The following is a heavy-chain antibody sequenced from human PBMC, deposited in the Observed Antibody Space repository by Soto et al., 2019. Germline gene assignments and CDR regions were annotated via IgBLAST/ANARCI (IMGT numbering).Heavy chain of an antibody. CDR1: GGSISSGGYY. CDR2: IYYSGST. Sequence: PSETLSLTCTVSGGSISSGGYYWSWILQHPGKGLEWIGYIYYSGSTYYNPSLKSRVTISVDTSKNQFSLKLSSVTAADTAVYYCARDSGSSWYDNGMDVWGQGTTVTVSS. CDR3: ARDSGSSWYDNGMDV. D-gene: IGHD6-13*01. J-gene: IGHJ6*02. V-gene: IGHV4-31*03.